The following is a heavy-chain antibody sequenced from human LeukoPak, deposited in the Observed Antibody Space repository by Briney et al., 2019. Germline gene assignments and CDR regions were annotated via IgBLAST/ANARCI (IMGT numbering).Heavy chain of an antibody. V-gene: IGHV3-48*03. D-gene: IGHD1-1*01. J-gene: IGHJ3*01. CDR3: ATWRESTGPF. CDR2: ISGSSSHK. Sequence: GGSLRLSCAAPGFTFSSYDMNWVRQAPGKGLEWILYISGSSSHKYFADSVRGRFTISRDNAKNSLYLQMNSLRAEDTAVYYCATWRESTGPFWGQGTMVTVSS. CDR1: GFTFSSYD.